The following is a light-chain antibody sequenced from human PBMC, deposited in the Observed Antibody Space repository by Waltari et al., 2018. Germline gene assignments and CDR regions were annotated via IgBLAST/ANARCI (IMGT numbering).Light chain of an antibody. V-gene: IGKV1D-12*01. CDR3: QQANTFPFT. Sequence: DIQMTQSPSSVSASVGDRVTITCRASQDISSWLAWYQQKPGKASKLLIYAASSLQSGVPSRFRGSGSGTDFTLTISSLQPEDFSTYYCQQANTFPFTFGSGTKLDIK. CDR1: QDISSW. J-gene: IGKJ3*01. CDR2: AAS.